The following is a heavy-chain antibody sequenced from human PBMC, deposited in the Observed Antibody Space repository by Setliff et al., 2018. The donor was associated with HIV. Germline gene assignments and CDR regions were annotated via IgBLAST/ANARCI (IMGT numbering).Heavy chain of an antibody. Sequence: PSETLSLTCAVHGGSFSDYYWTWIRQPPGKGLEWIGEIKHSGSTNYNPSLKSRVTISVDTAKNQFSLNLTSVTAADSAVYYCARGGFKWSGSYADYWGQGALGTVSS. CDR2: IKHSGST. D-gene: IGHD1-26*01. CDR3: ARGGFKWSGSYADY. J-gene: IGHJ4*02. V-gene: IGHV4-34*01. CDR1: GGSFSDYY.